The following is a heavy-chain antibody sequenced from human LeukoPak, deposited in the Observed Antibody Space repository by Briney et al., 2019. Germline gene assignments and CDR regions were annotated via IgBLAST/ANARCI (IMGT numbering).Heavy chain of an antibody. Sequence: PGGSLRLSCAASGFTFSNYVMNWVRQAPGKGLEWVSAITSGGDTTYHADSVKGRFTISRDNSKNTLYLQMNSLRAEDTAVYYCAKGVDQWYNGSPLDYWGQGTLVTVSS. V-gene: IGHV3-23*01. J-gene: IGHJ4*02. CDR3: AKGVDQWYNGSPLDY. D-gene: IGHD1-26*01. CDR2: ITSGGDTT. CDR1: GFTFSNYV.